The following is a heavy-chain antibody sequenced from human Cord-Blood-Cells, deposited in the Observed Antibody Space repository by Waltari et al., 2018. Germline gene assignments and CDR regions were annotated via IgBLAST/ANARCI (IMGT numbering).Heavy chain of an antibody. CDR2: IYYSGST. CDR1: GGSISSSSYY. CDR3: ARHSYHYDSSGYYFDY. J-gene: IGHJ4*02. D-gene: IGHD3-22*01. Sequence: QLQLQESGPGLVKPSEILSLTCTVSGGSISSSSYYWGWIRQPPGKGLEWIGSIYYSGSTYYNPSLKSRVTISVDTSKNQFSLKLSSVTAADTAVYYCARHSYHYDSSGYYFDYWGQGTLVTVSS. V-gene: IGHV4-39*01.